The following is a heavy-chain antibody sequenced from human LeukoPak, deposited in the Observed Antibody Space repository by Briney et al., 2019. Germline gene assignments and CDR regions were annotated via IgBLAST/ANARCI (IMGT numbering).Heavy chain of an antibody. CDR2: INWDGGST. D-gene: IGHD6-19*01. V-gene: IGHV3-20*04. CDR1: GSTFEDHG. J-gene: IGHJ4*02. CDR3: AMGDSSGWYFYY. Sequence: RPGGSLRLSCAAPGSTFEDHGMSWVRQVPGKGLEWVAGINWDGGSTGYADSVKGRFTISRDNAKNSLFLQMNSLRVEDTALYFCAMGDSSGWYFYYWGQGTLVTVSS.